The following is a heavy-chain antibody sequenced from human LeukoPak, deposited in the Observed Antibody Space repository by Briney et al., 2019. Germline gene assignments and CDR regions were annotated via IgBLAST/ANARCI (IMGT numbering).Heavy chain of an antibody. V-gene: IGHV3-43*02. J-gene: IGHJ4*02. CDR3: ARDGSYKLDY. D-gene: IGHD1-26*01. CDR1: GFTFDDYA. Sequence: GGSLRLSCAASGFTFDDYAMHWVRQAPGKGLEWVSLISGDGGSTYYADSVKGRFTISRDNAKNTLYLQMNNLRADDTGIYYCARDGSYKLDYWGQGALVTVSS. CDR2: ISGDGGST.